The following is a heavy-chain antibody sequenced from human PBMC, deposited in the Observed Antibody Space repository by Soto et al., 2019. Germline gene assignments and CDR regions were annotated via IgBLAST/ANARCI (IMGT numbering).Heavy chain of an antibody. J-gene: IGHJ4*02. V-gene: IGHV1-18*01. CDR3: ARDWKSAIAACLDY. D-gene: IGHD6-25*01. Sequence: ASVKVSCKASGYTFPSCGISWVRQAHGQGLEWMGWISAYNGNTNYAQKVQGRVTMTTDTSTNTAYMELRSLRSDDTAVYYCARDWKSAIAACLDYWGQGTLVTVSS. CDR1: GYTFPSCG. CDR2: ISAYNGNT.